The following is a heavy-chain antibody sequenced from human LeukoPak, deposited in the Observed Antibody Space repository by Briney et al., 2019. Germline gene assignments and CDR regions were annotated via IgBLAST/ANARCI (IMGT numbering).Heavy chain of an antibody. CDR3: ASDYGSGSYYIPAFDY. CDR2: IIPIFGTA. Sequence: ASVKVSCRASGGTFSSYAISWVRQAPGQGLEWMGGIIPIFGTANYAQKFQGRVTITADESTSTAYMELSSLRSEDTAVYYCASDYGSGSYYIPAFDYWGQGTLVTVSS. D-gene: IGHD3-10*01. J-gene: IGHJ4*02. V-gene: IGHV1-69*13. CDR1: GGTFSSYA.